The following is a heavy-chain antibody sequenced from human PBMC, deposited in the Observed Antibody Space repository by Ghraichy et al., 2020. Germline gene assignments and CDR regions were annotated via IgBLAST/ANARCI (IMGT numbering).Heavy chain of an antibody. J-gene: IGHJ5*02. CDR2: INPNSGGT. CDR1: GYTFTGYY. D-gene: IGHD3-10*01. V-gene: IGHV1-2*06. CDR3: ARGAMVREVIWRDWFDP. Sequence: ASVKVSCKASGYTFTGYYMHWVRQAPGQGLEWMGRINPNSGGTNYAQKFQGRVTMTRDTSISTAYMELSRLRSDDTAVYYCARGAMVREVIWRDWFDPWGQGTLVTVSS.